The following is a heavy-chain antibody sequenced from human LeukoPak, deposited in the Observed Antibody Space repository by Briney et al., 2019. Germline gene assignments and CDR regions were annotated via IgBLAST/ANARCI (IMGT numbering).Heavy chain of an antibody. Sequence: GGSLRLSCAASGFTVSSNYMSWVRQAPGKGPEWVSVIYSGGSTYYADSVKGRFTISRDNSKNTLYLQMNSLRAEDTAVYYCARDPGEGYFDYWGQGTLVTVSS. V-gene: IGHV3-66*01. CDR2: IYSGGST. CDR1: GFTVSSNY. CDR3: ARDPGEGYFDY. J-gene: IGHJ4*02.